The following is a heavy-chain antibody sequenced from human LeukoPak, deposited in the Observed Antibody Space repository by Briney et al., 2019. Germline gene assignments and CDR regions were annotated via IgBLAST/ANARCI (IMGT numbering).Heavy chain of an antibody. CDR1: GGSISSSSSY. V-gene: IGHV4-39*01. CDR3: ARRFYYDSSGYRDAFDI. D-gene: IGHD3-22*01. Sequence: SETLSLTCTVSGGSISSSSSYWGWTRQPPGKGLEWIGSIYYSGSTYYNPSLKSRVTISVDTSKNQFSLKLSSVTAADTAVYYCARRFYYDSSGYRDAFDIWGQGTMVTVSS. CDR2: IYYSGST. J-gene: IGHJ3*02.